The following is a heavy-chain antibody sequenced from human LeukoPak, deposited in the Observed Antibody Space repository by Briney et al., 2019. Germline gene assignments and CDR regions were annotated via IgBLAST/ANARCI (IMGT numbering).Heavy chain of an antibody. Sequence: VGSLRLSCAASGFTFSSYAMSWVRQAPGKGLEWVSAISGSGGSTYYADSVKGRFTISRDNSKNTLCLQMNSLRAEDTAVYYCAKDPLRVTIFGVVNEHDYWGQGTLVTVSS. CDR2: ISGSGGST. D-gene: IGHD3-3*01. J-gene: IGHJ4*02. CDR1: GFTFSSYA. V-gene: IGHV3-23*01. CDR3: AKDPLRVTIFGVVNEHDY.